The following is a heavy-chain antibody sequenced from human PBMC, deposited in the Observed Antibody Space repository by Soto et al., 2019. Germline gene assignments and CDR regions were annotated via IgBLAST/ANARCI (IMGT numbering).Heavy chain of an antibody. J-gene: IGHJ4*02. CDR2: ISYDGSNK. CDR1: GFTFSSYG. Sequence: QVQLVESGGGVVQPGRSLRLSCAASGFTFSSYGMHWVRQAPGKGLEWVAVISYDGSNKYYADSVKGRFTISRDNSKNTLYLQMNGLRAEDTAGYYCAKDHPGDYGSGSYYFDYWGQGTLVTVSS. D-gene: IGHD3-10*01. CDR3: AKDHPGDYGSGSYYFDY. V-gene: IGHV3-30*18.